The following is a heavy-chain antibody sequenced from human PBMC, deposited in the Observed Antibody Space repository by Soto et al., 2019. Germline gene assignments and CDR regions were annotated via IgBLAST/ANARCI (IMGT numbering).Heavy chain of an antibody. J-gene: IGHJ4*02. CDR3: ARDDFWSGLDY. D-gene: IGHD3-3*01. CDR1: GFTFSSYE. Sequence: PGGSLRLSCAASGFTFSSYEMNWVRQAPGKGLEWVSYISSSGSTIYYADSVKGRFTISRDNAKNSLYLQMNSLRAEDTAVYYCARDDFWSGLDYWGQGTLVTVSS. CDR2: ISSSGSTI. V-gene: IGHV3-48*03.